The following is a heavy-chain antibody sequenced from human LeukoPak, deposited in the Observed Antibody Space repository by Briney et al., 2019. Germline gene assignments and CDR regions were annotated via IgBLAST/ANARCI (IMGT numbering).Heavy chain of an antibody. D-gene: IGHD3-9*01. CDR1: GCTISSYW. V-gene: IGHV3-7*01. CDR3: ARDQTNGYFDWYYYYGMDL. J-gene: IGHJ6*02. CDR2: IKQDGSEK. Sequence: GGSLRLSCTASGCTISSYWMSWVRQAPGKGLEWVANIKQDGSEKYYVDSVKGRFTISRDNDKNSLYLQMNSLRAEDTAVYYCARDQTNGYFDWYYYYGMDLWGQGTTVTVSS.